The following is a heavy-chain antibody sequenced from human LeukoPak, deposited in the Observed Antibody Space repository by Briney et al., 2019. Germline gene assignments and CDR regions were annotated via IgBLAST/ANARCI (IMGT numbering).Heavy chain of an antibody. V-gene: IGHV4-59*03. CDR2: VSYSGST. CDR1: GGSISSYY. Sequence: SGTLSLTCTVSGGSISSYYWSWIRQPPGKGLEWIGYVSYSGSTKYNPSLKSRVTISLDKSENQLSLKLSSVTAADTAVYYCVKRTDWGNWFDPWGQGTLVTVSS. CDR3: VKRTDWGNWFDP. J-gene: IGHJ5*02. D-gene: IGHD7-27*01.